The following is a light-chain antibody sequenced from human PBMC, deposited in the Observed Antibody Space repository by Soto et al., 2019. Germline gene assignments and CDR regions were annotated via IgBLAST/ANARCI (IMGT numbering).Light chain of an antibody. V-gene: IGKV1-39*01. CDR3: QQSYSTPLT. Sequence: DIQMTQSPSSLSASVGDRVTITCRASENIFSYVNWYQQKSGRAPKLLIFGTSSLHSGVPSGFSGSGSGTEFTLTINSLQPEDFATYYCQQSYSTPLTFGGGTKVDIK. CDR1: ENIFSY. J-gene: IGKJ4*01. CDR2: GTS.